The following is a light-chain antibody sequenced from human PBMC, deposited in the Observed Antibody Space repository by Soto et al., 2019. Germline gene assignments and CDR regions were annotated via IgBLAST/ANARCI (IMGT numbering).Light chain of an antibody. Sequence: ERVMTQSPATLSVSPGETASLSCRASQSAGNFLAWYQQKPGQAPRLLIYYISNSASGVPVRFSGSGSGTDFTLTITRLEPEDFALYYCQQYGGSPITFGLGTRLEI. CDR2: YIS. V-gene: IGKV3-20*01. J-gene: IGKJ5*01. CDR1: QSAGNF. CDR3: QQYGGSPIT.